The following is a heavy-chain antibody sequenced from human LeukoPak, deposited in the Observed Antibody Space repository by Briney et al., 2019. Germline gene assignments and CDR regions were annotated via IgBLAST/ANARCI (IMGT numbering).Heavy chain of an antibody. D-gene: IGHD6-6*01. V-gene: IGHV4-59*01. J-gene: IGHJ6*03. CDR1: GGSINNYY. CDR3: ARDWGVSARPGYMDV. Sequence: SETLSLTCTVSGGSINNYYWSWIRQPPGKGLEWIAYIYYTGGSTNYNPSLKSRVTISVDTSNNQFSLKLNSVTAADTAVYYCARDWGVSARPGYMDVWGKGTTVTVSS. CDR2: IYYTGGST.